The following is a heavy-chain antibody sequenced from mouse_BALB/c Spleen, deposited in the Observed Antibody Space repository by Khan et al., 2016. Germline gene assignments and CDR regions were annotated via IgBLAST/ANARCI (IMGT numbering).Heavy chain of an antibody. D-gene: IGHD2-14*01. V-gene: IGHV5-4*02. CDR3: ARADRWFAS. J-gene: IGHJ3*01. CDR2: ISDGGSYT. Sequence: EVELVESGGGLVKPGGSLKLSCAASGFTFSDYYMYWVRQTPEKRLEWVATISDGGSYTYYPDSVKGRFTISRDKAKNNLYLQMSSPKSEDTAMYYCARADRWFASWGRGTLVTVSA. CDR1: GFTFSDYY.